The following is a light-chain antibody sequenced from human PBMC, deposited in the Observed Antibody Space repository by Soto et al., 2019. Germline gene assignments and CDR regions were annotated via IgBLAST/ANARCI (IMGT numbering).Light chain of an antibody. CDR2: DAS. CDR1: QDISIW. Sequence: DVQMTQPSSSVSASLGDRVTITCRASQDISIWLAWYQQRPGKAPKPLIYDASNLQSGVPSRFSGTGSGTDFTLTISSLQPEDCATYFCQQTDRFPWTFGQGTKVEV. CDR3: QQTDRFPWT. J-gene: IGKJ1*01. V-gene: IGKV1-12*01.